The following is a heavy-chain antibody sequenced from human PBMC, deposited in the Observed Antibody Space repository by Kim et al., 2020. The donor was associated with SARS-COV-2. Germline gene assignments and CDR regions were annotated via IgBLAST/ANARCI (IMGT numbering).Heavy chain of an antibody. CDR1: GFTFSSYS. Sequence: GGSLRLSCAASGFTFSSYSMNWVRQAPGKGLEWVSYISSSSSTIYYADSVKGRFTISRDNAKNSLYLQMNSLRDEDTAVYYCVVVPAAPDAFDIWGQGTMVTVSS. V-gene: IGHV3-48*02. J-gene: IGHJ3*02. CDR3: VVVPAAPDAFDI. D-gene: IGHD2-2*01. CDR2: ISSSSSTI.